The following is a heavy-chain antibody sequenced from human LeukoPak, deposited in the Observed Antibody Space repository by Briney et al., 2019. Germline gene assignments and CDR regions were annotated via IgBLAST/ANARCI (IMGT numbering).Heavy chain of an antibody. CDR3: ARHYGGYETSWFDP. J-gene: IGHJ5*02. D-gene: IGHD5-12*01. Sequence: GGSLRLSCAASGFTFSSYEMNWVRQAPGKGLEWMGIIYPGDSDTRYSPSFQGQVTISADKSISTAYLQWSSLKASDTAMYYCARHYGGYETSWFDPWGQGTLVTVSS. CDR1: GFTFSSYE. CDR2: IYPGDSDT. V-gene: IGHV5-51*01.